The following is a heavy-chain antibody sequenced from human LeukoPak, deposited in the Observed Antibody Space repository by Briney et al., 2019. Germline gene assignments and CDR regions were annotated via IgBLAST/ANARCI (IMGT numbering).Heavy chain of an antibody. J-gene: IGHJ3*02. CDR2: INHSGDT. CDR1: GGSFSGYF. D-gene: IGHD6-6*01. Sequence: SETLSLTCAVHGGSFSGYFWSWLRQPPGKGLEYLGEINHSGDTTYNPSLKTRVTISVDTSKNQFSLNMICVTAADTAVYYCARHEFGSSSAAFDTWGQGTVVIVSS. V-gene: IGHV4-34*01. CDR3: ARHEFGSSSAAFDT.